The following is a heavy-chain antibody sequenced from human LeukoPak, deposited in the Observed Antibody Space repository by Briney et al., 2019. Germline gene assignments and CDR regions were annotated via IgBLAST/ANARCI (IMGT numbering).Heavy chain of an antibody. CDR3: AKDGGEYYDILTGYYPRLYYMDV. CDR1: GFTFSYHW. V-gene: IGHV3-23*01. J-gene: IGHJ6*03. Sequence: GGSLRLSCAASGFTFSYHWMAWVRQAPGKGLEWVSAISGSGGSTYYADSVKGRFTISRDNSKNTLYLQMNSLRAEDTAVYYCAKDGGEYYDILTGYYPRLYYMDVWGKGTTVTISS. D-gene: IGHD3-9*01. CDR2: ISGSGGST.